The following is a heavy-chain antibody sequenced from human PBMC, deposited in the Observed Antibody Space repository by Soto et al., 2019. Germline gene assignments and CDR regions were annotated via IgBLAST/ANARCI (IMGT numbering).Heavy chain of an antibody. CDR1: GYTFTGYY. J-gene: IGHJ4*01. V-gene: IGHV1-2*02. D-gene: IGHD2-2*01. CDR2: INPKSGAT. Sequence: ASVKVSCKASGYTFTGYYMHWVRQAPGQGLEWMGWINPKSGATNYAQNFQGRVTMTRDTSISTAYMELSRLRSDDTAVYYCARDRGYCIRNGCWNFDHWGQGTLVTVSS. CDR3: ARDRGYCIRNGCWNFDH.